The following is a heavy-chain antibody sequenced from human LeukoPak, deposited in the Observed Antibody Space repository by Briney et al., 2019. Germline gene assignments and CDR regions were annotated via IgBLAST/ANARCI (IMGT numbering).Heavy chain of an antibody. Sequence: ASVKVSCKVSGDSLTELSMHWVRQAPGKGLEWMGGFDPDDGETPLFAQKFQGRVSLTEDTSTDTAYMELSSLSSEDTAVYYCATGTIYCSSCSDDYWGQGTLVTVSS. J-gene: IGHJ4*02. CDR1: GDSLTELS. CDR3: ATGTIYCSSCSDDY. D-gene: IGHD2-2*01. V-gene: IGHV1-24*01. CDR2: FDPDDGET.